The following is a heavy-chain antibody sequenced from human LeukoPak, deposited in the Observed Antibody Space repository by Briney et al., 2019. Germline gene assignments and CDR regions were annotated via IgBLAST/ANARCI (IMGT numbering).Heavy chain of an antibody. CDR1: GGSFSGYY. CDR3: ARAKYCSSTSCYVSGKLDY. CDR2: INHSGST. D-gene: IGHD2-2*01. Sequence: PSETLSLTCAVYGGSFSGYYWSWIRQPPGKGLEWIGEINHSGSTSYNPSLKSRVTISVDTSKNQFSLKLSSVTAADTAVYYCARAKYCSSTSCYVSGKLDYWGQGTLVTVSS. J-gene: IGHJ4*02. V-gene: IGHV4-34*01.